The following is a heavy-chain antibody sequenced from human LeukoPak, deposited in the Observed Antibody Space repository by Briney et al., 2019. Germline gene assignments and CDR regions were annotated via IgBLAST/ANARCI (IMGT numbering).Heavy chain of an antibody. Sequence: GGSLRLSCAASGFTFSSYAMSWVRQAPGKGLEWVSAISGSGGSTYYADSVKGRFTISRDNSKNTLYLQMNSLGAEDTAVYYCAKDEMYSSGWYLLLLLKNIDYWGQGTLVTVSS. J-gene: IGHJ4*02. V-gene: IGHV3-23*01. D-gene: IGHD6-19*01. CDR2: ISGSGGST. CDR1: GFTFSSYA. CDR3: AKDEMYSSGWYLLLLLKNIDY.